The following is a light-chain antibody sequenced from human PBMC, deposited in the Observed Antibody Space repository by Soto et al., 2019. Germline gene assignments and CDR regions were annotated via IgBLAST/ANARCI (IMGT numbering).Light chain of an antibody. CDR1: QSVSSY. CDR2: DAS. CDR3: QQRSNWPLT. J-gene: IGKJ5*01. V-gene: IGKV3-11*01. Sequence: IVMSQSPGTLSLYPGERATLSCRASQSVSSYLAWYQQKPGQAPRLLIYDASNRATGIPARFSGSGSGTDFTLTISSLEPEDFAVYYCQQRSNWPLTFGQGRRLEI.